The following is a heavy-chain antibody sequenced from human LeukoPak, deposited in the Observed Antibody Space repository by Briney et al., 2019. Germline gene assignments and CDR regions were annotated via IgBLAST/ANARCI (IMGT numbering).Heavy chain of an antibody. D-gene: IGHD5-12*01. CDR3: ARGHEVDIVATRDNWFDP. J-gene: IGHJ5*02. V-gene: IGHV3-21*01. Sequence: GGSLRLSCAASGFTFSSYSMNWVRQAPGKGLEWVSSISSSSSYIYYADSVKGRFTISRDNAKNSLYLQMNSLRAEDTAVYYCARGHEVDIVATRDNWFDPWGQGTLVTVSS. CDR2: ISSSSSYI. CDR1: GFTFSSYS.